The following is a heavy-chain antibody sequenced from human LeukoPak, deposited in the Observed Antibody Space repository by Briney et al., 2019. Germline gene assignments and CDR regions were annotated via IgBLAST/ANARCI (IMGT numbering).Heavy chain of an antibody. CDR2: ISGSGGNT. J-gene: IGHJ6*02. Sequence: GGSLRLSCAASGFSFSSSAMSWVRQAPGKGLEWVSAISGSGGNTYYAGSVKGRFTIFRDNSKNMLYLQMNSLRAEDTALYYCASQKANFYDSSGDVWGQGTTVTVSS. CDR1: GFSFSSSA. D-gene: IGHD3-22*01. CDR3: ASQKANFYDSSGDV. V-gene: IGHV3-23*01.